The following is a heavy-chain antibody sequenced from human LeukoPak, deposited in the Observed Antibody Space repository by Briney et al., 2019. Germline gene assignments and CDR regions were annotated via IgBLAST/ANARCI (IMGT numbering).Heavy chain of an antibody. CDR1: GFTFSGSA. V-gene: IGHV3-73*01. Sequence: GGSLRLSCAASGFTFSGSAMHWVRQASGKGLEWVGRIRSKANSYATAYAASVKGRFTISRDDSKNTAYLQMNSLKTEDAAVYYCHVTTAMAAPFDYWGQGTLVTVSS. CDR3: HVTTAMAAPFDY. J-gene: IGHJ4*02. CDR2: IRSKANSYAT. D-gene: IGHD5-18*01.